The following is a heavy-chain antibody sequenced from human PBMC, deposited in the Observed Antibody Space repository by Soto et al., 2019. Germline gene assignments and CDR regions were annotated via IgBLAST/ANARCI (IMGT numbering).Heavy chain of an antibody. CDR2: IYYSGST. V-gene: IGHV4-59*01. Sequence: PSETLSLTCTVSGGSISSYYWSWIRQPPGKGLEWIGYIYYSGSTNYNPSLKSRVTISVDTSKNQFSLKLSSVTAADTAVYYCARDSGWGDYYYYYYMDVWGKGTTVTVSS. D-gene: IGHD6-19*01. J-gene: IGHJ6*03. CDR1: GGSISSYY. CDR3: ARDSGWGDYYYYYYMDV.